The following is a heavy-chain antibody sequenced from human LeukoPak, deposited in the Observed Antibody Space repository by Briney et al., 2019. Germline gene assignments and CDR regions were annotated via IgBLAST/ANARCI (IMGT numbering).Heavy chain of an antibody. CDR3: ARAGGMTSEYFQH. V-gene: IGHV3-74*01. CDR1: GFTFSSYW. Sequence: GGSLRLSCAASGFTFSSYWMHWVRQVPGKGLVWVSLINTDGTTTSYADSVKGRFTISRDNAKNTLYLQMNSLRAEDTAVYYCARAGGMTSEYFQHWGQGTLVTVSS. D-gene: IGHD3-16*01. J-gene: IGHJ1*01. CDR2: INTDGTTT.